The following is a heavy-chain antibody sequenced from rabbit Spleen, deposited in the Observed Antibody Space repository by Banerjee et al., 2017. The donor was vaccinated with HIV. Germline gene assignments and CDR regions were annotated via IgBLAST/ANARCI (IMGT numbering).Heavy chain of an antibody. CDR3: ARDSGSSFSSYGMDL. CDR1: GFSFSFNSY. D-gene: IGHD8-1*01. CDR2: IDTSSSDFT. J-gene: IGHJ6*01. V-gene: IGHV1S40*01. Sequence: QSLEESGVDLVKPGASLTLSCTASGFSFSFNSYMCWVRQAPGKGLEWIACIDTSSSDFTYFASWAKGRFTISKTSSTTVTLQRTSLTAADTATYFCARDSGSSFSSYGMDLWGQGTLVTVS.